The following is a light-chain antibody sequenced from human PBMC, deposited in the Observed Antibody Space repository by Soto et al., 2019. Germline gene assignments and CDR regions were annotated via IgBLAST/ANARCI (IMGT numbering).Light chain of an antibody. CDR1: QSVSSSY. CDR3: QQYGSSYPWT. CDR2: GAS. V-gene: IGKV3-20*01. J-gene: IGKJ1*01. Sequence: EILLTPSPATLSLSPVERATLSCRASQSVSSSYLAWYQQKPGQAPRLLIYGASSRATGIPDRFSGSGSGTDFTLTIRRLEPEDFAVYYCQQYGSSYPWTFGQGTKVDIK.